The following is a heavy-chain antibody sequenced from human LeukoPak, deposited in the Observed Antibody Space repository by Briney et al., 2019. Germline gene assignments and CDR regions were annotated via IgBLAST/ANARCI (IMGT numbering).Heavy chain of an antibody. J-gene: IGHJ4*02. D-gene: IGHD4-11*01. CDR1: GVTFSSNW. V-gene: IGHV3-74*01. CDR2: VDGDGSST. CDR3: AKGGVYSFDY. Sequence: GGSLRLSCAASGVTFSSNWMHWVRQAPGKGLVWVSRVDGDGSSTIYADSVKGRFIISRDNAKNTLYLQLNSLRAEDTAVYYCAKGGVYSFDYWGQGALVTVSS.